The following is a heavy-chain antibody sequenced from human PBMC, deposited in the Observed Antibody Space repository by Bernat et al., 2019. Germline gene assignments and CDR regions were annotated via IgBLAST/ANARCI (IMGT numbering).Heavy chain of an antibody. J-gene: IGHJ5*02. CDR2: ISGSGGST. CDR1: GFTFSSYA. D-gene: IGHD5-12*01. Sequence: EVQLLESGGGLVQPGGSLRLSCAASGFTFSSYAMSWVRQAPGKGLEWVSAISGSGGSTYYADSVKGRFTISRDNSKNTLYLQMNSLRAVETAVYYCAKDKLQWLRVGNWFDPWGQGTLVTVSS. CDR3: AKDKLQWLRVGNWFDP. V-gene: IGHV3-23*01.